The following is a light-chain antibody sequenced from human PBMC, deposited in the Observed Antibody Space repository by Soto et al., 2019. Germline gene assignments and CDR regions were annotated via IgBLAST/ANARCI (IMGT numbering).Light chain of an antibody. J-gene: IGKJ4*01. CDR3: QQSYSTPLT. CDR2: NAS. CDR1: QSVSSR. Sequence: DIQMTQSPSTLSASVGDRVTITCRASQSVSSRLAWYQQKPGKAPKLLIYNASTLKSGVPSRFSGSGSGTEFTLTISSLQPDDFATYYCQQSYSTPLTFGGGTKV. V-gene: IGKV1-5*03.